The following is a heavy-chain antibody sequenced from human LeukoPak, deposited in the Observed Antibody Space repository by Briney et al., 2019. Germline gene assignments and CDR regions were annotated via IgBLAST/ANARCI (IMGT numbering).Heavy chain of an antibody. J-gene: IGHJ6*03. V-gene: IGHV3-30*04. D-gene: IGHD5-18*01. CDR3: ARGLVYSYGPEPFSYYYYYYYMDV. Sequence: GGSLRLSCAASGFTFSSYAMHWVRQAPGKGLEWVAVISYDGSNKYYADSVKGRFTIPRDNSKNTLYLQMNSLRAEDTAVYYCARGLVYSYGPEPFSYYYYYYYMDVWGKGTTVTISS. CDR2: ISYDGSNK. CDR1: GFTFSSYA.